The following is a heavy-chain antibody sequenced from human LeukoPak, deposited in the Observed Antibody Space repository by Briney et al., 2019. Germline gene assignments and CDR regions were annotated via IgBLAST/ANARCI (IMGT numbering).Heavy chain of an antibody. J-gene: IGHJ4*02. CDR3: AVDIPTAFDY. V-gene: IGHV4-30-2*01. CDR2: IYHSGST. D-gene: IGHD5-18*01. CDR1: GGSISSGGYS. Sequence: PSETLSLTCAVSGGSISSGGYSWSWIRQPPGTGLEWIGYIYHSGSTYYNPSLKSRVTISVDTSKNQFSLKLSSVTAADTAAYYCAVDIPTAFDYWGQGTLVTVSS.